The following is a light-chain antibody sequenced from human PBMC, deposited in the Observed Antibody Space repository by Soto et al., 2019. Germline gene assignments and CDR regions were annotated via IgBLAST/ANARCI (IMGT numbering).Light chain of an antibody. J-gene: IGLJ1*01. V-gene: IGLV2-14*01. CDR1: SXDVGGYNY. CDR2: GVS. Sequence: QSVLTQPASVSGSPGQSITISCTGTSXDVGGYNYVSWYQQHPGKAPKLMIYGVSNRPSGVSNRFSGSKSGNTASLTISGLQAEDEADYYCSSYTSSATLYVFGTGTKVTVL. CDR3: SSYTSSATLYV.